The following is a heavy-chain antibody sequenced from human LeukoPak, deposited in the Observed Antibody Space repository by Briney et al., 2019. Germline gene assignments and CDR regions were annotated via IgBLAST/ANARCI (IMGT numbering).Heavy chain of an antibody. CDR1: GGTFSSYA. CDR3: ASPPLRGVVRGVITLEYFQH. J-gene: IGHJ1*01. CDR2: IIPILGIA. D-gene: IGHD3-10*01. V-gene: IGHV1-69*04. Sequence: GASVKVSCKASGGTFSSYAISWVRQAPGQGLEWMGRIIPILGIANYAQKFQGRVTITADKSTSTAYMELSSLRSEDTAVYYCASPPLRGVVRGVITLEYFQHWGQGTLVTVSS.